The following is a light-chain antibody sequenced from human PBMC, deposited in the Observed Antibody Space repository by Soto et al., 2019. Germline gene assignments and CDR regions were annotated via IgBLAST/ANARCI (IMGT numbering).Light chain of an antibody. CDR1: QSVSSNH. CDR3: PQYGSSTYT. Sequence: EIVLTQSPGSLSLSPRERATLSCRASQSVSSNHLAWYQQKPGQAPRLLIYGASRRATGIPDRFSGSGSGTEFTLTISRLEPEDFAVSYCPQYGSSTYTFGQGIKVEIK. CDR2: GAS. V-gene: IGKV3-20*01. J-gene: IGKJ2*01.